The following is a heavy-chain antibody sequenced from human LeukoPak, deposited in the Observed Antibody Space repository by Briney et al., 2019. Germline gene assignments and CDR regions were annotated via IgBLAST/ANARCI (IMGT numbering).Heavy chain of an antibody. CDR1: GFTFSSYG. J-gene: IGHJ4*02. CDR3: ARMAGYGSGSYPIDY. Sequence: GRSLRLSCAASGFTFSSYGMHWVRQAPDKGLEWVAVIWYDGSNKYYADSVKGRFTISRDNSKNTLYLQMNSLRAEDTAVYYCARMAGYGSGSYPIDYWGQGTLVTVSS. V-gene: IGHV3-33*01. D-gene: IGHD3-10*01. CDR2: IWYDGSNK.